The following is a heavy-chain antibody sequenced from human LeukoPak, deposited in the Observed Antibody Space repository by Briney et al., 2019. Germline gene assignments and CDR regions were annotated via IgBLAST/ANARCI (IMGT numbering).Heavy chain of an antibody. CDR2: ISSNGGST. D-gene: IGHD4-17*01. Sequence: GGSLRLSCSASGFTFTSYAMHWVRQAPGKGLEYVSAISSNGGSTYYAESVKVRFTISRDNSKNTLYLQMSSLRAEDTAVYYCTYGDATFDYWGQGTLVTVSS. J-gene: IGHJ4*02. V-gene: IGHV3-64D*06. CDR1: GFTFTSYA. CDR3: TYGDATFDY.